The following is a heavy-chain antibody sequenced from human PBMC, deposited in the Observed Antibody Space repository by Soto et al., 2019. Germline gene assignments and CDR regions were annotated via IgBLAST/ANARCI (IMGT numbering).Heavy chain of an antibody. CDR2: ISNDGSNE. Sequence: GGSLRLSCAGSGFTFRWFGMNWVRQAPGKGLEWVARISNDGSNEYYVDSVKGRFTISRDNSKNTLYLQMDSLRAEDTAVYYCAKGEVRGIIPSYFDYWGLGTLVTVS. J-gene: IGHJ4*02. CDR3: AKGEVRGIIPSYFDY. V-gene: IGHV3-30*18. D-gene: IGHD3-10*01. CDR1: GFTFRWFG.